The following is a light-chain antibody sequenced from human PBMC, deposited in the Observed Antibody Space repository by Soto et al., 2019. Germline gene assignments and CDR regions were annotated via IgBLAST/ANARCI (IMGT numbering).Light chain of an antibody. CDR1: QSVTSN. CDR3: QQCNDWPRT. Sequence: EIVMTQSPVTLSVSPGERATLSCRASQSVTSNLAWYQQKPGQAPRPLIYGASTRATGIPARFSGSGSGTEFTLTISNLQSEDFAIYYCQQCNDWPRTFGQGTKVEIK. V-gene: IGKV3-15*01. CDR2: GAS. J-gene: IGKJ1*01.